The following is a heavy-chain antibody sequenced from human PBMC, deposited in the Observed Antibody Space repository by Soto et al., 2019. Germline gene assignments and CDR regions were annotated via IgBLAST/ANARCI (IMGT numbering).Heavy chain of an antibody. Sequence: QVQLVESGGGVVQPGRSLRLSCAASGFTFSSHGMHWVRQAPGKGLEWVAVIWYDGSNKYYADSVKGRFTISRDNSKNRLYLQMNSLRAEDTAVYYSARDKGKVHFDYWGQGTLVTVSS. J-gene: IGHJ4*02. V-gene: IGHV3-33*01. D-gene: IGHD3-10*01. CDR1: GFTFSSHG. CDR2: IWYDGSNK. CDR3: ARDKGKVHFDY.